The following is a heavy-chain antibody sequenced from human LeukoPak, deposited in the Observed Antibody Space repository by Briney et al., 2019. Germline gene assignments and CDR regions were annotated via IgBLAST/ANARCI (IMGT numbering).Heavy chain of an antibody. V-gene: IGHV3-33*01. D-gene: IGHD1-26*01. CDR3: ARDSSGSYYVCDY. J-gene: IGHJ4*02. CDR1: GFTFSSYG. Sequence: PGGSLRLSCAASGFTFSSYGMHWVRQAPGKGLEWVAVIWDDGSNKYYADSVKGRFTISRDNSKNTLYLQMNSLRADDTAVYYCARDSSGSYYVCDYWGQGTLVTVSS. CDR2: IWDDGSNK.